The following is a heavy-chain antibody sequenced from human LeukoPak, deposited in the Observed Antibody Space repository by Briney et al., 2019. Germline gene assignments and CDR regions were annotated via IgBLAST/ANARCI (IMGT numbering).Heavy chain of an antibody. Sequence: GGSLRLSCAASGFTFSSCAMSWVRQAPGKGLEWVSSISSSGSYIYYADSVKGRFTISRDNAKNSLYLQMNSLRAEDTAVYYCARALYVDRVAMIRVTAFDIWGQGTMVTVSS. J-gene: IGHJ3*02. CDR1: GFTFSSCA. V-gene: IGHV3-21*01. CDR3: ARALYVDRVAMIRVTAFDI. CDR2: ISSSGSYI. D-gene: IGHD5-12*01.